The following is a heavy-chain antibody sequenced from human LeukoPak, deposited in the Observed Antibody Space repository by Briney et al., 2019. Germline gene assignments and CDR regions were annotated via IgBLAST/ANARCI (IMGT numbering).Heavy chain of an antibody. V-gene: IGHV1-2*02. CDR3: ARGPILTRTVPADTFDY. J-gene: IGHJ4*02. Sequence: ASVKVSCKASGYTFTGYYMHWVRQAPGQGLEWMGWINPNSGGTNYAQKFQGRVTMTRDTSISTAYMELRRLRSDDTAVYYCARGPILTRTVPADTFDYWGQGTLITVSS. CDR1: GYTFTGYY. D-gene: IGHD2-2*01. CDR2: INPNSGGT.